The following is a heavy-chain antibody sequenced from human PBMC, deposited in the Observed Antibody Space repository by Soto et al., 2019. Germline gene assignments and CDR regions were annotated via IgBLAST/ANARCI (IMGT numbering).Heavy chain of an antibody. Sequence: PSETLSLTCTVSGGSISSYYWSWIRQPPGKGLEWIGYIYYSGSTNYNPSLKSRVTISVDTSKNQFSLKLSSVTAADTAVYYCARDPYYYDSSGYLGYYGMDVWGQGTTVTVSS. CDR1: GGSISSYY. CDR3: ARDPYYYDSSGYLGYYGMDV. V-gene: IGHV4-59*01. CDR2: IYYSGST. J-gene: IGHJ6*02. D-gene: IGHD3-22*01.